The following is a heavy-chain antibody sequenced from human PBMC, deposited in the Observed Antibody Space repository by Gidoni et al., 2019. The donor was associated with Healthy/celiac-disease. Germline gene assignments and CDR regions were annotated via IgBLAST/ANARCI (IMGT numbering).Heavy chain of an antibody. CDR1: GFTFSSYA. CDR2: ISSNGGST. J-gene: IGHJ3*02. V-gene: IGHV3-64*01. D-gene: IGHD7-27*01. CDR3: ARINWGYAFDI. Sequence: EVQLVESGGGLVQPGGSLRLSCAASGFTFSSYAMHWVRQAPGKGLEYVSAISSNGGSTYYANSVKGRFTISRDNSKNTLYLQMGSLRAEDMAVYYCARINWGYAFDIWGQGTMVTVSS.